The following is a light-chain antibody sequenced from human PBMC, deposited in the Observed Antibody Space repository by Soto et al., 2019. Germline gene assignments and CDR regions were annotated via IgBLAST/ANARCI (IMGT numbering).Light chain of an antibody. CDR3: QQSYSTPGT. CDR1: QSISSY. CDR2: AAS. V-gene: IGKV1-39*01. J-gene: IGKJ1*01. Sequence: DIQMTQSPSSLSASVGDRVTITCRASQSISSYLNWYQQKPGKAPKLLIYAASSLQSGVPSRFSGSGSGTDFTLTSSSLQHEDFATYYCQQSYSTPGTFGQGTKVEIK.